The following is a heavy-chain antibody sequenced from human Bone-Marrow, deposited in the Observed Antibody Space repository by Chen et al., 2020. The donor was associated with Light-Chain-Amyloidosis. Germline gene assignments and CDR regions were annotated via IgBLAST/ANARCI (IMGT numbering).Heavy chain of an antibody. D-gene: IGHD5-12*01. J-gene: IGHJ4*02. Sequence: SGPEVKKPGEYLKISCKGSGYTFPNYWIGWVRQMPGKGLEWMGVIYPDDSDARYSPSFEGQVTISADKSITTAYLQWRSLKASDTAMYYCARRRDGYNFDYWGQGTLVTVSS. CDR2: IYPDDSDA. CDR3: ARRRDGYNFDY. V-gene: IGHV5-51*01. CDR1: GYTFPNYW.